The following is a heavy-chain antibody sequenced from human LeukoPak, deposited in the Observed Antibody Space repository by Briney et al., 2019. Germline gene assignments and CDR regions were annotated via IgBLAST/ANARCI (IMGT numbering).Heavy chain of an antibody. CDR2: ISSSSSTI. CDR1: GFSFSDYS. J-gene: IGHJ4*02. Sequence: GGSLRLSCAASGFSFSDYSMNWVRQAPGKGLEWVSYISSSSSTIYYAVSVKGRFTISRDNAKNSLYPQMDSLRAEDTAVYYCARDRDSIYPGGPFDYWGQGTLVPVSS. V-gene: IGHV3-48*01. CDR3: ARDRDSIYPGGPFDY. D-gene: IGHD3-16*01.